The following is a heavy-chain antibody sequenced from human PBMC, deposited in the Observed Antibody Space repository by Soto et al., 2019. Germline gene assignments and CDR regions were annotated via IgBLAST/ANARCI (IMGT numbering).Heavy chain of an antibody. CDR3: ARGLYNFHFDY. CDR2: IYPGDSDT. V-gene: IGHV5-51*01. D-gene: IGHD1-20*01. CDR1: GYSFTSYW. J-gene: IGHJ4*02. Sequence: GESLKISCKGSGYSFTSYWIGWVRQMPGKGLEWMGIIYPGDSDTIYSPSFQGKVTISADKSISTAYPQWSSLKASDTAMYYCARGLYNFHFDYWGQGTLVTVSS.